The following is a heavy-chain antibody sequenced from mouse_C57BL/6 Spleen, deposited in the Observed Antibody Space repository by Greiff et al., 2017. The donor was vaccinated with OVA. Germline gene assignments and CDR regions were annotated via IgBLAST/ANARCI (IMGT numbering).Heavy chain of an antibody. J-gene: IGHJ4*01. Sequence: DVHLVESGEGLVKPGGSLKLSCAASGFTFSSYAMSWVRQTPEKRLEWVAYISSGGDYIYYADTVKGRFTISRDNARNTLYLQMSSLKSEDTAMYYCTRAVITSNAMDYWGQGTSVTVSS. V-gene: IGHV5-9-1*02. CDR1: GFTFSSYA. D-gene: IGHD1-1*01. CDR2: ISSGGDYI. CDR3: TRAVITSNAMDY.